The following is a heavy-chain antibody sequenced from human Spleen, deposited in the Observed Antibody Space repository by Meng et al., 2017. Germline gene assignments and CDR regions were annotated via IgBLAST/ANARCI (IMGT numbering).Heavy chain of an antibody. V-gene: IGHV3-30-3*01. CDR3: VKEGQLGYFDS. CDR2: VGHDGNSG. J-gene: IGHJ4*01. Sequence: QVQLVESGGGVVQPGRSLRLSCATSGFTFTNYAMHWVRQAPGKGLEWVAIVGHDGNSGCYADSVRGRFTISRDNSKNMVYLHMSSLRADDTAVYHCVKEGQLGYFDSWGHGTLVTVSS. D-gene: IGHD1-1*01. CDR1: GFTFTNYA.